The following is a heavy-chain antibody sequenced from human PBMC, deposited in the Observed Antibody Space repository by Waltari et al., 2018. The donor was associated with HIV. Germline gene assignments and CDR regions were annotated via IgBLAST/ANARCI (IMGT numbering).Heavy chain of an antibody. V-gene: IGHV3-23*01. J-gene: IGHJ3*02. CDR1: GFPFTNYA. D-gene: IGHD6-13*01. CDR3: AKDKAAARAFDI. CDR2: ISGSGTKT. Sequence: EVQLLESGGCLVQPGGSLRIACVASGFPFTNYANNWLRIAPGSGLEWVSAISGSGTKTYDADSVKGRFTISRDNSKNTVYLQMNSLRVEDTAIYYCAKDKAAARAFDIWGQGTMVTVSS.